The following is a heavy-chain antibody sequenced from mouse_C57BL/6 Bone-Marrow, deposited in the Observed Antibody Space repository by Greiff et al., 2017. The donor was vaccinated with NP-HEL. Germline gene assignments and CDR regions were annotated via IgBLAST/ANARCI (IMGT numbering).Heavy chain of an antibody. V-gene: IGHV1-15*01. CDR2: IDPETGGT. Sequence: VQGVESGAELVRPGASVTLSCKASGYTFTDYEMHWVKQIPVHGLEWIGAIDPETGGTAYNQKFKGKAILTADKSSSTAYMELRSLTSEDSAVYYCTRWNYYGSSYYAMDYWGQGTSVTVSS. D-gene: IGHD1-1*01. CDR3: TRWNYYGSSYYAMDY. CDR1: GYTFTDYE. J-gene: IGHJ4*01.